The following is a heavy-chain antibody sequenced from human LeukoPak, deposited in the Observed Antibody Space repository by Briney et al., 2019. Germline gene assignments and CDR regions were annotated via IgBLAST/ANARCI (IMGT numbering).Heavy chain of an antibody. CDR3: ARSLPLLLWFGDSRGNAFDI. V-gene: IGHV4-4*02. Sequence: SGTLSLTCAVSGGSISSSNWWSWVRQPPGKGLEWIGYIYYSGSTYYNPSLKSRVTISVDTSKNQFSLKLSSVTAADTAVYYCARSLPLLLWFGDSRGNAFDIWGQGTMVTVSS. CDR1: GGSISSSNW. CDR2: IYYSGST. D-gene: IGHD3-10*01. J-gene: IGHJ3*02.